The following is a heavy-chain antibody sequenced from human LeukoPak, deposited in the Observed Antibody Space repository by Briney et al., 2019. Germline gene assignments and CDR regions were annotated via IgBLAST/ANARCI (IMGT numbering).Heavy chain of an antibody. CDR2: IIPIFGTA. CDR1: GGTFSSYA. V-gene: IGHV1-69*13. J-gene: IGHJ4*02. CDR3: ARDLAPGIVGATADFGY. D-gene: IGHD1-26*01. Sequence: SVKVSCKASGGTFSSYAFSWVRQAPGQGLEWMGGIIPIFGTANYAQKFQGRVTITADESTSTAYMELSSLRSEDTAVYYCARDLAPGIVGATADFGYWGQGTLVTVSS.